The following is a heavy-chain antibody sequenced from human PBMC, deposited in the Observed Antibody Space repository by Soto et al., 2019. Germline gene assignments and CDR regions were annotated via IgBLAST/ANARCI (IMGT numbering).Heavy chain of an antibody. CDR1: GASGSSGSYY. Sequence: SETLSLTCTVSGASGSSGSYYSGWIRQPPGKGLEWIGYVHYSGITNYNPSLKGRVTISVDTSENQFSLKLSSVTAADTAVYYRARGTHYYDGRGPCFQHWGQGSLVTVSS. CDR3: ARGTHYYDGRGPCFQH. D-gene: IGHD3-22*01. CDR2: VHYSGIT. J-gene: IGHJ1*01. V-gene: IGHV4-61*01.